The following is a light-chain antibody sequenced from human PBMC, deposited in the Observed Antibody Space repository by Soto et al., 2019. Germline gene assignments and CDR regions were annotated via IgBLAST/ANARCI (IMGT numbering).Light chain of an antibody. CDR2: AAS. CDR3: QQANRLPIT. CDR1: HDICGW. Sequence: QMTQSPSSVSASVGDRVTITCRASHDICGWLAWYQQKPGKDPNLLIYAASTLQSGVSSRFRGSGSGTEFTLTISSLQREDFATYFCQQANRLPITFGQGTRLEIK. J-gene: IGKJ5*01. V-gene: IGKV1-12*01.